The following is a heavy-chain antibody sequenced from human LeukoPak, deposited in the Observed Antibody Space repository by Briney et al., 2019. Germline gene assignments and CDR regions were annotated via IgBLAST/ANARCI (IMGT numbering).Heavy chain of an antibody. CDR2: ISSNGGST. CDR3: ARARVGALQDY. Sequence: GGSLRLSCAASGFTFSSYGMHWVRQAPGKGLEYVSAISSNGGSTYYANSVKGRFTISRDNSKNTLYLQMGSLRAEDMAVYYCARARVGALQDYWGQGTLVTVSS. D-gene: IGHD1-26*01. V-gene: IGHV3-64*01. CDR1: GFTFSSYG. J-gene: IGHJ4*02.